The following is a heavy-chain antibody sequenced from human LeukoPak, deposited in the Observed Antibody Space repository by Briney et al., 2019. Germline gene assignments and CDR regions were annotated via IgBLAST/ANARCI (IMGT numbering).Heavy chain of an antibody. CDR2: ISAYNGNT. CDR3: ARDNDSRDPPHFDY. V-gene: IGHV1-18*01. D-gene: IGHD3-16*01. CDR1: GYTFTSYG. Sequence: ASVKVSCKASGYTFTSYGISWVRQAPGQGLEWMGWISAYNGNTNYAQKLQGRVTMTTDTSTSIAYMELRSLRSEDTAVYYCARDNDSRDPPHFDYWGQGTLVTVSS. J-gene: IGHJ4*02.